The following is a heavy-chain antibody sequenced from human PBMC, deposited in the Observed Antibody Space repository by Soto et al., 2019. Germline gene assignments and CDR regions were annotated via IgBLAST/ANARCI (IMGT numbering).Heavy chain of an antibody. CDR2: INHSGST. V-gene: IGHV4-34*01. D-gene: IGHD3-10*01. J-gene: IGHJ3*02. CDR1: GGSFSGYY. Sequence: SETLSLTCAVYGGSFSGYYWSWIRQPPGKGLEWIGEINHSGSTNYNPSLKSRVTISVDTSKDQFSLKLSSVTAADTAVYYCASQKYYYGSGSYYGPTHAFDIWGHGTMVTVSS. CDR3: ASQKYYYGSGSYYGPTHAFDI.